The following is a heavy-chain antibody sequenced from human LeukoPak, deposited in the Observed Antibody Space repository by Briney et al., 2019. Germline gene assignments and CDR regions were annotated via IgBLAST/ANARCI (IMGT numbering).Heavy chain of an antibody. D-gene: IGHD6-19*01. CDR3: AKEGSSGWVPNY. Sequence: ASVKVSCQASGYTFTGYYIHWVRQAPGQGLEWMGWINPNNGDTNFAQKFQGRVTMTRDTSISTVYMELSRLRSDDTAVYYCAKEGSSGWVPNYWGQGTLVTVSS. CDR1: GYTFTGYY. CDR2: INPNNGDT. V-gene: IGHV1-2*02. J-gene: IGHJ4*02.